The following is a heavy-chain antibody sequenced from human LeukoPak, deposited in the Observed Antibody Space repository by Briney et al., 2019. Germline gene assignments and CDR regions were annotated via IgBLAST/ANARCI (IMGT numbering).Heavy chain of an antibody. CDR2: IYPGDSDT. D-gene: IGHD2-2*02. Sequence: GESLKISCKGSGYTFTSYWIGWVRQMPGKGLEWMGIIYPGDSDTRYSPSFQGQVTISADKSISTAYLQWSSLKASDTAMYYCARLAGYCSSTSYYTESYFDYWGQGTLVTVSS. CDR1: GYTFTSYW. CDR3: ARLAGYCSSTSYYTESYFDY. J-gene: IGHJ4*02. V-gene: IGHV5-51*01.